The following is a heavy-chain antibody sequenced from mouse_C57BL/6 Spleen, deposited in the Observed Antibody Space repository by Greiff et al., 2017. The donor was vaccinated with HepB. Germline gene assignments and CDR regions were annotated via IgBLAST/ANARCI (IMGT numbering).Heavy chain of an antibody. D-gene: IGHD2-1*01. J-gene: IGHJ3*01. CDR2: ISSGGDYI. V-gene: IGHV5-9-1*02. Sequence: EVMLVESGEGLVKPGGSLKLSCAASGFTFSSYAMSWVRQTPEKRLEWVAYISSGGDYIYYADTVKGRFTISRDNARNTLYLQMSSLKSEDTAMYYCTRGYGNSAWFAYWGQGTLVTVSA. CDR3: TRGYGNSAWFAY. CDR1: GFTFSSYA.